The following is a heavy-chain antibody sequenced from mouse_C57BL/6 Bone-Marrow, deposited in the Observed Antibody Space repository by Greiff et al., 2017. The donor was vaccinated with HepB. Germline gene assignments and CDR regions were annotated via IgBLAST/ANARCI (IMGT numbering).Heavy chain of an antibody. CDR2: ISDGGSYT. J-gene: IGHJ2*01. Sequence: VQLKESGGGLVKPGGSLKLSCAASGFTFSSYAMSWVRQTPEKRLEWVATISDGGSYTYYPDNVKGRFTISRDNAKNNLYLQMSHLKSEDTAMYYCARDQGVDYWGQGTTLTVSS. CDR3: ARDQGVDY. V-gene: IGHV5-4*01. D-gene: IGHD3-2*02. CDR1: GFTFSSYA.